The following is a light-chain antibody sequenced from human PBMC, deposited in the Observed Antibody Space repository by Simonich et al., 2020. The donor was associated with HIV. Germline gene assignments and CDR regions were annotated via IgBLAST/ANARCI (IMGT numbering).Light chain of an antibody. CDR2: GAS. J-gene: IGKJ4*01. CDR1: QGVSSSY. Sequence: EIVLTQSPGTLSLSPGERATLSCRASQGVSSSYLAWYQQKPGQAPRLLIYGASTRATGIPARFSGSGSGTEFTLTISSMQSEDFAVYYCQQYRNWPPTFGGGTKVEI. CDR3: QQYRNWPPT. V-gene: IGKV3-15*01.